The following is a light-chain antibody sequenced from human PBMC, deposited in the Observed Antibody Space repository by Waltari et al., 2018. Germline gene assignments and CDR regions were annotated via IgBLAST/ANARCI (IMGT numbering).Light chain of an antibody. Sequence: QSALTQPASGSGSPGQSITISCGGTSSDVGVYKYVSWYQQYSGRAHKLIIYEVTNRPQAVPNRCSGSNSGNTPSLTIPGLQADDGGEYDRASYTSSNTWVFGGGTQLTVL. CDR1: SSDVGVYKY. J-gene: IGLJ3*02. CDR2: EVT. V-gene: IGLV2-14*01. CDR3: ASYTSSNTWV.